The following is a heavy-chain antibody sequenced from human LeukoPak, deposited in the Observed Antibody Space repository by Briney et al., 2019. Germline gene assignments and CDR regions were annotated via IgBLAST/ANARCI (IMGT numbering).Heavy chain of an antibody. D-gene: IGHD5-18*01. CDR2: IYYSGST. CDR3: ARDLRWDNTAMVSNWFDP. J-gene: IGHJ5*02. V-gene: IGHV4-30-4*01. Sequence: PSETLSLTCTVSGGSISSGDYYWSWIRQPPGKGLEWIGYIYYSGSTYYNPSLKSRVTISVDTSKNQFSLKLSSVTAADTAVYYCARDLRWDNTAMVSNWFDPWGQGTLVTVSP. CDR1: GGSISSGDYY.